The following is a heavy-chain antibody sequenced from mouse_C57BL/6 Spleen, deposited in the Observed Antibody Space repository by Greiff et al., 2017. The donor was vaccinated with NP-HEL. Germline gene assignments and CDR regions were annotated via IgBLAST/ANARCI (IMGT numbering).Heavy chain of an antibody. Sequence: QVQLKESGPGLVAPSQSLSITCTASGFSLTSYGVDWVRQSPGKGLEWLGVIWGVGGTNYNSALISRLSTSKDNSKCHVVLKMNSLQTDDSAMYCCASREDGFAYWGQGTLVTVSA. J-gene: IGHJ3*01. CDR2: IWGVGGT. CDR3: ASREDGFAY. V-gene: IGHV2-6*01. CDR1: GFSLTSYG.